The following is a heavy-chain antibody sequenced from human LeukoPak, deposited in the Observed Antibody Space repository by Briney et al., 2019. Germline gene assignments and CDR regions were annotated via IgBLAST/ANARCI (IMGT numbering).Heavy chain of an antibody. V-gene: IGHV3-64*04. CDR1: GFTFSSYA. CDR2: ISSNGAST. J-gene: IGHJ4*02. D-gene: IGHD6-13*01. CDR3: AKSSSWTYHYLDY. Sequence: PGGSLRLSCSASGFTFSSYAMHWVRQAPGKGLEYVLAISSNGASTYYADSVKGRFTISRDNSMNTLSLQMNSLRAEDTALYYCAKSSSWTYHYLDYWGQGALVTVSS.